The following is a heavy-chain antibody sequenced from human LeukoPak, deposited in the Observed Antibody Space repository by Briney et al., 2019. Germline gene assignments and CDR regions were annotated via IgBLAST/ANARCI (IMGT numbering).Heavy chain of an antibody. Sequence: GGSLRLSCAASRFPFSSYWMHWVRQAPGKGLVWVSRINGDGSITTYADSVKGRFTISRDNAKNSLYLQMNSLRAEDTAVYYCASSTVTPRAFDYWGQGTLVTVSS. J-gene: IGHJ4*02. V-gene: IGHV3-74*01. CDR2: INGDGSIT. CDR3: ASSTVTPRAFDY. CDR1: RFPFSSYW. D-gene: IGHD4-17*01.